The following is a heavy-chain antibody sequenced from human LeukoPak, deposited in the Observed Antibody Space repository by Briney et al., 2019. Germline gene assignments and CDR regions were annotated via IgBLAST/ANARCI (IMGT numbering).Heavy chain of an antibody. D-gene: IGHD3-22*01. J-gene: IGHJ1*01. V-gene: IGHV4-39*01. Sequence: WVRQPPGKGLEWIGIIYYSGSTYYNPSLKSRVTISVDTSKNQFSLKLSSVTAADTAVYYCARGGRYYDSSGFIQHWGQGTLVTVSS. CDR2: IYYSGST. CDR3: ARGGRYYDSSGFIQH.